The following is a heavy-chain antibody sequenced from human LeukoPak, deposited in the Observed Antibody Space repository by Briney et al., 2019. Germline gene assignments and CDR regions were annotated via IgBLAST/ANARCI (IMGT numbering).Heavy chain of an antibody. CDR2: INHSGST. CDR3: ARRGITMVRGPHAYFDY. CDR1: GGPFSGYY. V-gene: IGHV4-34*01. D-gene: IGHD3-10*01. J-gene: IGHJ4*02. Sequence: SETLSLTCAVYGGPFSGYYWSWIRQPPGKGLEWIGEINHSGSTNYNPSLKSRVTISVDTSKNQFSLKLSSVTAADTAVYYCARRGITMVRGPHAYFDYWGQGTLVTVSS.